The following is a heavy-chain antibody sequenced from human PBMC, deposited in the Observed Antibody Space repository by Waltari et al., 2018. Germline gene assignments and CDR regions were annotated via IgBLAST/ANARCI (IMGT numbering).Heavy chain of an antibody. CDR1: GGTFSSYA. CDR2: IIPIFGTA. J-gene: IGHJ1*01. D-gene: IGHD3-22*01. V-gene: IGHV1-69*01. CDR3: ARDHPPYYYDSSGYWGYFQH. Sequence: QVQLVQSGAEVKKPGSSVKVSCKASGGTFSSYAISWVRQTPGHGLEWMGGIIPIFGTANYAQKFQGRVTITADESTSTAYMELSSLRSEDTAVYYCARDHPPYYYDSSGYWGYFQHWGQGTLVTVSS.